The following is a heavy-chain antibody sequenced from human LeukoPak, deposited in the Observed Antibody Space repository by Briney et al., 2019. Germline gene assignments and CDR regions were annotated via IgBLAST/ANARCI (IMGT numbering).Heavy chain of an antibody. CDR2: ISGSGGST. J-gene: IGHJ6*03. CDR3: ARGPVAGTNYYYYYMDV. V-gene: IGHV3-23*01. CDR1: GFTFSSYG. D-gene: IGHD6-19*01. Sequence: GGSLRLSCAASGFTFSSYGMSWVRQAPGKGLEWVSAISGSGGSTYYADSVKGRFTISRDNSKNTLYLQMNSLRAEDTAVYYCARGPVAGTNYYYYYMDVWGKGTTVTISS.